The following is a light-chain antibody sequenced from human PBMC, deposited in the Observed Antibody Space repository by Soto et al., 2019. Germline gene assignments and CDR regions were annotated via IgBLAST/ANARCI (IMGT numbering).Light chain of an antibody. CDR3: QQDNSYPT. Sequence: DVQMTQSPSTLSASVGDRVTITCRASQSISSWLAWYQQKPGKAPKLLIYKASSLESGVQSRFSGSGSGTDFTLTISSLQPDDFATYYCQQDNSYPTFGQVTKVEIK. CDR2: KAS. CDR1: QSISSW. J-gene: IGKJ1*01. V-gene: IGKV1-5*03.